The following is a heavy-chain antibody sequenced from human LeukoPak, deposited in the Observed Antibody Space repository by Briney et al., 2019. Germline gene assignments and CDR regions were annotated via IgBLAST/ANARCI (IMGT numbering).Heavy chain of an antibody. Sequence: SETLSLTCAVYGGSFSGYYWSWIRQPPGKGLEWIGEINHSGSTNYNPSLKSRVTISVDTSKNQFSLKLSSVTAADTAVYYCARTNYDFWSGYRYYFDYWGQGTLVTVPS. CDR3: ARTNYDFWSGYRYYFDY. J-gene: IGHJ4*02. D-gene: IGHD3-3*01. CDR2: INHSGST. V-gene: IGHV4-34*01. CDR1: GGSFSGYY.